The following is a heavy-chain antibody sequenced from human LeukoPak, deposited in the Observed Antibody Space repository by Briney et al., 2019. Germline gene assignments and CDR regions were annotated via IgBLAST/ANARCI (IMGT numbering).Heavy chain of an antibody. CDR1: GYTFTNYW. Sequence: GESLKISCKGSGYTFTNYWIGWVRQMPGKGLEWMGIIYPGDSDTRYSPSFQGQVTISADKSINTAYLQWSRVKASDTAMYVCARGIAEAAVTKFDYWGHGTLVTISS. V-gene: IGHV5-51*01. CDR2: IYPGDSDT. CDR3: ARGIAEAAVTKFDY. D-gene: IGHD6-13*01. J-gene: IGHJ5*01.